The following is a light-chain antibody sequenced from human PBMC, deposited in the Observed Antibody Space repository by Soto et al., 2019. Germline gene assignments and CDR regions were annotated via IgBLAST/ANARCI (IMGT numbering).Light chain of an antibody. Sequence: DSQMTQSPSALSASVGDRVTITCRASQSISSWLAWYQQKPGKAPKLLIYDASSLESGVPSRFSGSGSGTEFTLTISSLQPHDFATYYCQQYNSYSPWTFGQGTKVDIK. CDR2: DAS. V-gene: IGKV1-5*01. CDR3: QQYNSYSPWT. J-gene: IGKJ1*01. CDR1: QSISSW.